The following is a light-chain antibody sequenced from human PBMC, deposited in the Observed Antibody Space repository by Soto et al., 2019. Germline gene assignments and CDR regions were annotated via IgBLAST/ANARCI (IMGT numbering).Light chain of an antibody. V-gene: IGKV3-15*01. CDR3: QQYNTWLWT. CDR2: GAS. Sequence: EVVMTQSPATLSVSPGERATLSCRASQNVNANLAWYQQKPGQAPRLLIHGASTRATGIPARFSGSGFGPDFILTISRLQSEDFAVYYCQQYNTWLWTFGQGTKVERK. J-gene: IGKJ1*01. CDR1: QNVNAN.